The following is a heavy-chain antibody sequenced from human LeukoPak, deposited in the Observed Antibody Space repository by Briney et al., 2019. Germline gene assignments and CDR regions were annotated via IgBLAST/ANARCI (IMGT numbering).Heavy chain of an antibody. CDR1: GYTFTSYY. V-gene: IGHV1-46*01. CDR2: INPSGGST. D-gene: IGHD6-6*01. Sequence: ASVKVSCKASGYTFTSYYMHWVRQAPGQGLEWMGIINPSGGSTSYAQKFQGRVTMTRDTSTSTVYMELSSLRSEDTAVYYCARAPHIAARFLGANWFDPWGQGTLVTVSS. J-gene: IGHJ5*02. CDR3: ARAPHIAARFLGANWFDP.